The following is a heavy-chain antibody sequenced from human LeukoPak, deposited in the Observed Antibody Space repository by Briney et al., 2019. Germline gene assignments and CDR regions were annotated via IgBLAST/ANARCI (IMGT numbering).Heavy chain of an antibody. V-gene: IGHV4-39*01. D-gene: IGHD5-24*01. CDR1: SGSISSSSYY. J-gene: IGHJ4*02. Sequence: KPSETLSLTCTVSSGSISSSSYYWGWIRQPPGKGLEWIASINYSGTTYYNPSLKSRVTISEDRSKNQFSLKLSSVTAADTAVYYCAGLRDGRWLLEYWGQGTLVTVSS. CDR2: INYSGTT. CDR3: AGLRDGRWLLEY.